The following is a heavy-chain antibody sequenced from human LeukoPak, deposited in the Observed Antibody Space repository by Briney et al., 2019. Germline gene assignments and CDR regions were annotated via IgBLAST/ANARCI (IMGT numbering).Heavy chain of an antibody. D-gene: IGHD6-19*01. CDR2: INPKSGVT. Sequence: VSVKVSCKASAYTLSGYYMHWVRQAPGQGLEWMGWINPKSGVTNYAQKFQGRVTMTWDTSINTTFMELSRLRSDDTAVYYCARRIAVAGSPVYYFDYWGQGTLVTVSS. CDR3: ARRIAVAGSPVYYFDY. CDR1: AYTLSGYY. V-gene: IGHV1-2*02. J-gene: IGHJ4*02.